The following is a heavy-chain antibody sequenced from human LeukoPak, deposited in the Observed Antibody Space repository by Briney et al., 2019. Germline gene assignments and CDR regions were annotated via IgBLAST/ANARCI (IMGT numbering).Heavy chain of an antibody. Sequence: GASVKVSCKASGYTFSRYYMHLVRQAPGQGLEWMGIINPSGGNTNYAQKFQGRVTMTRDMSTSTVYMELSSLRSEDTAVYYCARERSSGYNDAFDIWGQGTVVTVSS. D-gene: IGHD3-22*01. CDR1: GYTFSRYY. J-gene: IGHJ3*02. V-gene: IGHV1-46*01. CDR3: ARERSSGYNDAFDI. CDR2: INPSGGNT.